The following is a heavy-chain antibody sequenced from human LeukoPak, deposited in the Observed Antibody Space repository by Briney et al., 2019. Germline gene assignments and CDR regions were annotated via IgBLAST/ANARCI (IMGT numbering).Heavy chain of an antibody. V-gene: IGHV4-59*12. D-gene: IGHD1-26*01. J-gene: IGHJ4*02. CDR2: IFYSGRT. CDR1: GGSISSYY. CDR3: ARDHRDSGSYPRSRSLDY. Sequence: SETLSLTCTVSGGSISSYYWSWIRQPPGKGLECIGYIFYSGRTNYSPSLKSRVTISVDKSKNQFSLKLSSVTAADTAVYYCARDHRDSGSYPRSRSLDYWGQGTLVTVSS.